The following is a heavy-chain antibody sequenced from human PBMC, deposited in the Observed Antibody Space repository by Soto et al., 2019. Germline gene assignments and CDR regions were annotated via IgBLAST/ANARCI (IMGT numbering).Heavy chain of an antibody. CDR3: ARADTGWFDP. CDR2: INHSGST. CDR1: GGSFSGYY. Sequence: SETLSLTCAVYGGSFSGYYWSWIRQPPGKGLEWIGEINHSGSTNYNPSLKSRVTISVDTSKNQFSLKLSSVIAADTAVYYCARADTGWFDPWGQGTLVTVSS. D-gene: IGHD3-22*01. J-gene: IGHJ5*02. V-gene: IGHV4-34*01.